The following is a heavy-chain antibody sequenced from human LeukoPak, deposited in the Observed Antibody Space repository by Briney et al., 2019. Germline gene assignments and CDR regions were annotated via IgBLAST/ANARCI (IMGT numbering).Heavy chain of an antibody. CDR1: GFTFSSYS. D-gene: IGHD3-22*01. Sequence: GGSLRLSCAASGFTFSSYSMNWVRQAPGKGLEWVSSISSRSSYIYYADSVKGRFTISRDNAKNSPYLQMNSLRAEDTAVYSCARPGYYDSSGYYYYYYYYMDVWGKGTTVTVSS. J-gene: IGHJ6*03. V-gene: IGHV3-21*01. CDR2: ISSRSSYI. CDR3: ARPGYYDSSGYYYYYYYYMDV.